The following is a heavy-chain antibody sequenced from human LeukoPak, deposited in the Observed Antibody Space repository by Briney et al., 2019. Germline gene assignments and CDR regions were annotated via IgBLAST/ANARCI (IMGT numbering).Heavy chain of an antibody. Sequence: GGSLRLSCAASGFTFSSYGMHWVRQAPGKGLEWVAAIWYDGSNKYYADSVKGRFTISRDNSKNTLYLQMNSLRAEDTAVYYCARRIRDDSSGYYPAFVDYWGQGTLVTVSS. CDR3: ARRIRDDSSGYYPAFVDY. CDR2: IWYDGSNK. D-gene: IGHD3-22*01. J-gene: IGHJ4*02. CDR1: GFTFSSYG. V-gene: IGHV3-33*01.